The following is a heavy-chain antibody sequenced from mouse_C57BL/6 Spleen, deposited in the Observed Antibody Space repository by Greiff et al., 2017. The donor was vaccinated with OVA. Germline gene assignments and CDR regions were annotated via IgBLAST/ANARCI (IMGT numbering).Heavy chain of an antibody. Sequence: QVQLQQPGAELVRPGTSVKLSCKASGYTFTSYWMHWVKQRPGQGLEWIGVIDPSDSYTNYNQKFKGKATLTVDTSSSTAYMQLSSLTSEDSAVYYCARDYGSSQWYCDYWGQGTTLTVSS. CDR3: ARDYGSSQWYCDY. CDR1: GYTFTSYW. D-gene: IGHD1-1*01. V-gene: IGHV1-59*01. CDR2: IDPSDSYT. J-gene: IGHJ2*01.